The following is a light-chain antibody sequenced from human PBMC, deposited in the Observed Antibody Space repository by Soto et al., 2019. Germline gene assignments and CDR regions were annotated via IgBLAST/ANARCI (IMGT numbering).Light chain of an antibody. CDR1: SSDIGSYNF. J-gene: IGLJ1*01. CDR3: SSYTSSTTSV. CDR2: EVS. Sequence: LTQPASVSGSPGQSITISCTGTSSDIGSYNFVSWYQQHPGKAPKLIIHEVSNRPSGISNRFSGSKSDNTASLTISGLQAEDEADYYCSSYTSSTTSVFGIGTKVTVL. V-gene: IGLV2-14*01.